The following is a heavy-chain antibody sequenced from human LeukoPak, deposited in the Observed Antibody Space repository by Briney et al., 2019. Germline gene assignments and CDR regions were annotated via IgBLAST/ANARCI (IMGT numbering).Heavy chain of an antibody. CDR1: GGSFSGYY. J-gene: IGHJ4*02. Sequence: SETLSLTCAVYGGSFSGYYWSWIRQPPGKGLGWIGEINHSGSTNYNPSLKSRVTISVDTSKNQFSLKLSSVTAADTAVYYCARGGVRDGSGSYSGLHMGTTNDYWGQGTLVTVSS. CDR3: ARGGVRDGSGSYSGLHMGTTNDY. CDR2: INHSGST. D-gene: IGHD3-10*01. V-gene: IGHV4-34*01.